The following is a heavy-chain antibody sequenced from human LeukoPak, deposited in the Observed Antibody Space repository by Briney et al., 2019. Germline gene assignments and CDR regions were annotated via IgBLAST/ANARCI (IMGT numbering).Heavy chain of an antibody. CDR3: ARVDRTVDTAMVWYYYYMDV. V-gene: IGHV3-74*01. D-gene: IGHD5-18*01. Sequence: GGSLRLSCAASGFTFSSYWMHWVRQAPGKGLVWVSRINSDGSSTSYADSVKGRFTISRDNAKNTLYLQMNSLRAEDTAVYYCARVDRTVDTAMVWYYYYMDVWGKGTTVTVSS. CDR1: GFTFSSYW. CDR2: INSDGSST. J-gene: IGHJ6*03.